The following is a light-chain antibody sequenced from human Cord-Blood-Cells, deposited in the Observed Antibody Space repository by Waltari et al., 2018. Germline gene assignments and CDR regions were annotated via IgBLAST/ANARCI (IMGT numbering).Light chain of an antibody. Sequence: PGERATLSCRASQRVSSYLAWYQQKPGQAPRLLIYDASNRDTGIPARFSGSGSGTDFTLTISSLEPEDFAVYYCQQRSNWPRTFGQGTKVEIE. V-gene: IGKV3-11*01. CDR2: DAS. J-gene: IGKJ1*01. CDR3: QQRSNWPRT. CDR1: QRVSSY.